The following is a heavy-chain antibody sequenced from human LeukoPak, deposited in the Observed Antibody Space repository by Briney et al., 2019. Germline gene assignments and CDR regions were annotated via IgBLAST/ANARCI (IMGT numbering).Heavy chain of an antibody. D-gene: IGHD3-3*01. V-gene: IGHV1-69*04. J-gene: IGHJ4*02. Sequence: SVKVSCKAPGYTFTSYAISWVRQAPGQGLEWMGRIIPILGIANYAQKFQGRVTITADKSTSTAYMELSSLRSEDTAVYYCARAPLLRFLEWLLVYWGQGTLVTVSS. CDR2: IIPILGIA. CDR3: ARAPLLRFLEWLLVY. CDR1: GYTFTSYA.